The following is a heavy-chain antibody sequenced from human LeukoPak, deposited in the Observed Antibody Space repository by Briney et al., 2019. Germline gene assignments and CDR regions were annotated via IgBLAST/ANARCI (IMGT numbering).Heavy chain of an antibody. V-gene: IGHV3-30*18. Sequence: GGSLRLSCAASGFTFSSYGMHWVRQAPGKGLEWVAVISYDGSNKYYADSVKGRFTISRDNSKNTLYLQMNSLGAEDTAVYYCAKSKVRGVRVFDYWGQGTLVTVSS. J-gene: IGHJ4*02. CDR2: ISYDGSNK. CDR1: GFTFSSYG. D-gene: IGHD3-10*01. CDR3: AKSKVRGVRVFDY.